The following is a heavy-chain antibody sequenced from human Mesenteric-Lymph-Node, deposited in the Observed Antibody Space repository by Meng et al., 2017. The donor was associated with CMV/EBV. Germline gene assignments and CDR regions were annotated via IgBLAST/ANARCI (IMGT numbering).Heavy chain of an antibody. V-gene: IGHV4-59*01. CDR1: GGSFSGYY. CDR2: IYYSGST. CDR3: ARSVDRLDLDY. Sequence: SETLSLTCAVYGGSFSGYYWSWIRQPPGKGLEWIGYIYYSGSTNYNPSLKSRVTISVDTSKNQFSLKLSSVTAADTAVYYCARSVDRLDLDYWGQGTLVTVSS. J-gene: IGHJ4*02. D-gene: IGHD5-12*01.